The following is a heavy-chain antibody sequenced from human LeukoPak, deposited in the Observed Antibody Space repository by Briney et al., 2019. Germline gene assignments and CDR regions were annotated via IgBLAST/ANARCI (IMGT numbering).Heavy chain of an antibody. Sequence: GGSLRLSCAASGFTPSSYWMSWVRQAPGKGLEWLANIKKDGSEKSYVDSVKGRFTISRDNAKNSLYRQMNSLRAEYPAVYYCARERRGYYEFWSGDSNWFDPLGQGTLATVSS. D-gene: IGHD3-3*01. CDR3: ARERRGYYEFWSGDSNWFDP. CDR1: GFTPSSYW. J-gene: IGHJ5*02. V-gene: IGHV3-7*01. CDR2: IKKDGSEK.